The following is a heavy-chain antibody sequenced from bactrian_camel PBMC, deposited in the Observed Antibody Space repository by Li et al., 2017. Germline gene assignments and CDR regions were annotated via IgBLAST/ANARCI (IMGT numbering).Heavy chain of an antibody. D-gene: IGHD2*01. V-gene: IGHV3S36*01. CDR1: LVTSDQCG. CDR3: AGRDSYRSNPRLEAKEYAY. J-gene: IGHJ4*01. CDR2: IKTGGTT. Sequence: DVQLVESGGGSVQAGESLRLSCTAPLVTSDQCGVIWYRQVTGRGREWISQIKTGGTTTYADSVKGRFSISEDNGKNIMYLQMNSLKPEDGGMYYCAGRDSYRSNPRLEAKEYAYWGQGTQVTVS.